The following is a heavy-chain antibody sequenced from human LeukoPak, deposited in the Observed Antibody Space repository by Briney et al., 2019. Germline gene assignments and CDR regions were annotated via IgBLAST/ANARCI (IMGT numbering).Heavy chain of an antibody. Sequence: RGSLRLSCAASGFSVSNHYMAWVRQAPGRRLEWVSFIWADGTTFYTDSVRGRFTVSRDQFKNTLYLRMSSLRPDDTALFYCARDGAGIESWVELDPWGQGTQVTVSA. CDR3: ARDGAGIESWVELDP. V-gene: IGHV3-66*02. D-gene: IGHD5-24*01. J-gene: IGHJ5*02. CDR1: GFSVSNHY. CDR2: IWADGTT.